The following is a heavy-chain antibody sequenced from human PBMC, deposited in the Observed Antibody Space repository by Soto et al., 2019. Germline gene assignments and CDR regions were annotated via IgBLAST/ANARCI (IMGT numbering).Heavy chain of an antibody. CDR2: IKSKTDGGTT. Sequence: GSLRLSCAASGFTFTNAWMSWVRQAPGKGLEWVGRIKSKTDGGTTDYAAPVKGRFTISRDDSKNTLYLQMNSLKTEDTAVYYCTTARGTYGAEYFQHWGQGTLVTVSS. CDR1: GFTFTNAW. D-gene: IGHD4-17*01. V-gene: IGHV3-15*01. CDR3: TTARGTYGAEYFQH. J-gene: IGHJ1*01.